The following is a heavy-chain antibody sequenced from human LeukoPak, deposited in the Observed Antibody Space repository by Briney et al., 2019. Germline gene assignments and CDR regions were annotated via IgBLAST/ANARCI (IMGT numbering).Heavy chain of an antibody. J-gene: IGHJ4*02. V-gene: IGHV4-4*02. CDR1: GDSISSSNW. D-gene: IGHD1-26*01. CDR3: ARARIVGARFDY. Sequence: SETLSLTCAVSGDSISSSNWWSWVRQPPGKGLEWIGEINHSGSTNYNPSLKSRVTISVDTSKNQFSLKLSSVTAADTAVYYCARARIVGARFDYWGQGTLVTVSS. CDR2: INHSGST.